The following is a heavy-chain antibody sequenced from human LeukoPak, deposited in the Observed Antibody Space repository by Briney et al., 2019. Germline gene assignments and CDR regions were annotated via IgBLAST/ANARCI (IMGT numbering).Heavy chain of an antibody. Sequence: GASVKVSCKASGYTFTSYGISWVRQAPGQGLEWMGWISAYNGNTNYAQKLQGRVTMTTDTSTNTAYLELRSLRADDTAVYYCARDLGRDGVDYWGQGTLVTVSS. J-gene: IGHJ4*02. V-gene: IGHV1-18*01. CDR3: ARDLGRDGVDY. D-gene: IGHD5-24*01. CDR2: ISAYNGNT. CDR1: GYTFTSYG.